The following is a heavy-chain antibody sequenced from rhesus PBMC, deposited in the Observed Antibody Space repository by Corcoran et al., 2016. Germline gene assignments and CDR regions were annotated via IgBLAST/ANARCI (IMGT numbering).Heavy chain of an antibody. CDR2: IYGSGSST. CDR1: GGSISSNY. J-gene: IGHJ5-1*01. V-gene: IGHV4S11*01. CDR3: ARNTVTTRFDV. D-gene: IGHD4-23*01. Sequence: QVQLQESGPGLVKPLETLSLTCAVSGGSISSNYWSWIRQAPGKGLEWIGYIYGSGSSTNHNPSLKSRVTLSVDTSKNQRSLKLSSVTAADTAVYYCARNTVTTRFDVWGPGVLVTVSS.